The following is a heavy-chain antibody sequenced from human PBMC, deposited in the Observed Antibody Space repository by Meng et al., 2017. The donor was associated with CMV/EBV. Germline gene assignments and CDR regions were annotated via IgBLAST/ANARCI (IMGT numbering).Heavy chain of an antibody. D-gene: IGHD1-14*01. CDR1: GGSISSGDYY. CDR3: ARVMGPNRTPYYFDY. J-gene: IGHJ4*02. V-gene: IGHV4-30-4*08. Sequence: QLQESGPGLVKPSQTLSLTCTVSGGSISSGDYYWSWIRQPPGKGLEWIGYIYYSGSTHYNPSLKSRVTISVDTSKNQFSLKLSSVTAADTAVYYCARVMGPNRTPYYFDYWGQGTLVTVSS. CDR2: IYYSGST.